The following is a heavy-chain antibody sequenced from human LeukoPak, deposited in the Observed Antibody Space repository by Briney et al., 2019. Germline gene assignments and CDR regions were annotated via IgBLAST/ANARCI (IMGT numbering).Heavy chain of an antibody. CDR1: GYTLTELS. Sequence: GASVKVSCTVSGYTLTELSMHWVRQAPGKGLEWMGGFDPGDGETIYAQKFQGRVTMTEDTSTDTAYMELSSLRSEDTAVYYCAAHRITMIVGMYYFDYWGQGTLVTVSS. D-gene: IGHD3-22*01. J-gene: IGHJ4*02. CDR2: FDPGDGET. CDR3: AAHRITMIVGMYYFDY. V-gene: IGHV1-24*01.